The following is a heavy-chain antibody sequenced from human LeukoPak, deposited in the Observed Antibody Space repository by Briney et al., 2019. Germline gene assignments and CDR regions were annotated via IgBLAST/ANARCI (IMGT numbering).Heavy chain of an antibody. V-gene: IGHV3-43*02. CDR2: ISGDGGST. J-gene: IGHJ4*02. CDR3: AKGAPIVVVVAATPAPYYFDY. D-gene: IGHD2-15*01. CDR1: GFTFDDYA. Sequence: GGSLRLSCAASGFTFDDYAMHWVRQAPGKGLEWVSLISGDGGSTHYADSVKGRFTISRDNSKNSLYLQMNSLRTEDTALYYCAKGAPIVVVVAATPAPYYFDYWGQGTLVTVSS.